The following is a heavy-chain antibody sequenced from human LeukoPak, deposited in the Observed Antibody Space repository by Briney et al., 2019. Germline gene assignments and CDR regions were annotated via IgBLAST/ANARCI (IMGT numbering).Heavy chain of an antibody. D-gene: IGHD5/OR15-5a*01. CDR2: IYHSGST. CDR3: ASVLDGMDV. V-gene: IGHV4-30-2*01. J-gene: IGHJ6*02. Sequence: SETLSLTCAVSGGSISSGGYSWSWIRQPPGKGLEWIGYIYHSGSTYYNPSLKSRVTISVDRSKNQFSLKLSSVTAADTAVYYCASVLDGMDVWGQGTTVTVSS. CDR1: GGSISSGGYS.